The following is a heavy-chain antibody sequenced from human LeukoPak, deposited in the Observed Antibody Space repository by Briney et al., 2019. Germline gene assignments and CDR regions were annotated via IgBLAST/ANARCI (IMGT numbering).Heavy chain of an antibody. Sequence: SVKVSCKVSGYTLTELSMHWVRQAPGQGLEWMGGLIPLFGTAHYAQNFQGRVTITADESTSTAYMELSSLRSEDTAVYYCASVGPTGSTRYFDYWGQGTLVTVSS. CDR2: LIPLFGTA. CDR1: GYTLTELS. D-gene: IGHD2-15*01. V-gene: IGHV1-69*13. CDR3: ASVGPTGSTRYFDY. J-gene: IGHJ4*02.